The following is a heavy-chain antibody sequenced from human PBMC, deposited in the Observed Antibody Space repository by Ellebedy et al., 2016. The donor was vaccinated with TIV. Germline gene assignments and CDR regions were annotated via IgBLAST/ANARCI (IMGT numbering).Heavy chain of an antibody. CDR3: ASVMVEYSSYGANTYNFDY. D-gene: IGHD5-12*01. CDR2: ISAYNGNT. V-gene: IGHV1-18*01. CDR1: GYTFPSYG. J-gene: IGHJ4*02. Sequence: AASVTVSCKASGYTFPSYGISWVRQAPGQGLEWMGWISAYNGNTKYAQKLQGRVTMTTDTSTNTAYMELRRLRSDDTAVYYCASVMVEYSSYGANTYNFDYWGQGTLVTVSS.